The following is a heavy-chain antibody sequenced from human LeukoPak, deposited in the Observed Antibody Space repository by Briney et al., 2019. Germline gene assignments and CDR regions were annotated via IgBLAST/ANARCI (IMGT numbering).Heavy chain of an antibody. D-gene: IGHD4-23*01. CDR1: GGTFSSYA. J-gene: IGHJ4*02. Sequence: AASVKVSCKASGGTFSSYAISWVRQAPGQGLEWMGGIIPIFGTANYAQKFQGRVTITADESTSTAYMELSSLRSEDTAVYYCARAPDYGGSLYFDYWGQGTLVTVSS. CDR3: ARAPDYGGSLYFDY. CDR2: IIPIFGTA. V-gene: IGHV1-69*13.